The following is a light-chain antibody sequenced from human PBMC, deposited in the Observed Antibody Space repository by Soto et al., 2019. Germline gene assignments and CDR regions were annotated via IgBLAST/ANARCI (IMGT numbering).Light chain of an antibody. Sequence: DIQMTQSPSTLSASIGDRVTITCRASQTINNWLAWYQQKPGKAPNLLIYHASNLETGVPSRFSGSAFGIEFTLTISSLQPDDVATYYCQHYNSYPWTFGQGTKVDIK. V-gene: IGKV1-5*01. CDR3: QHYNSYPWT. CDR1: QTINNW. J-gene: IGKJ1*01. CDR2: HAS.